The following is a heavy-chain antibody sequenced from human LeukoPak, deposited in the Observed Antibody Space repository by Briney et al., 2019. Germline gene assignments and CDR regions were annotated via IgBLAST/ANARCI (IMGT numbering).Heavy chain of an antibody. CDR3: ARLLIGSYYGMDV. Sequence: SQTLSLTCAISGDTVSSNSAAWNWIRQSPSRGLEWLGRTYYRSKWYNDYAVYVKSRIPITPDTSKNQFSLQLNSVTPEDTAVYYCARLLIGSYYGMDVWGQGTTVTVSS. D-gene: IGHD3-16*02. J-gene: IGHJ6*02. CDR2: TYYRSKWYN. CDR1: GDTVSSNSAA. V-gene: IGHV6-1*01.